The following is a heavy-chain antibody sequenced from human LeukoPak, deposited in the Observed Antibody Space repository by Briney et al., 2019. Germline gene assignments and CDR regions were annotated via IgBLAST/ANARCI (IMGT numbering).Heavy chain of an antibody. V-gene: IGHV4-61*01. J-gene: IGHJ4*02. CDR3: AREKAPIYYDSSGYHHPEERGFDY. CDR1: GASIRSSPYY. CDR2: IYYSGST. D-gene: IGHD3-22*01. Sequence: NPSETLSLTCTVSGASIRSSPYYWSWIRQPPGKGLEWIGYIYYSGSTNYNPSLKSRVTISVDTSKNQFSLKLSSVTAPDTAVYYCAREKAPIYYDSSGYHHPEERGFDYWGQGTLVTVSS.